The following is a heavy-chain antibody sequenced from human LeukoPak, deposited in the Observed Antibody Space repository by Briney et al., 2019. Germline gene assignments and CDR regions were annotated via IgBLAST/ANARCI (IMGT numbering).Heavy chain of an antibody. CDR2: INHSGST. Sequence: PSETLSLTCAVYGGSFSGYYWSWIRQPPGKGLEWIGEINHSGSTNYNPSLKSRVTISVDTSKNQFSLKLSSVTAADTAVYYCARGQPKSWSRPNWFDPWGQGTLVTVSS. V-gene: IGHV4-34*01. D-gene: IGHD1-14*01. CDR3: ARGQPKSWSRPNWFDP. J-gene: IGHJ5*02. CDR1: GGSFSGYY.